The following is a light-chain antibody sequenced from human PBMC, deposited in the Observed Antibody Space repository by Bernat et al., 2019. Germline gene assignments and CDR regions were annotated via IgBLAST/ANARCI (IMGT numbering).Light chain of an antibody. CDR1: QSVSSSY. V-gene: IGKV3-20*01. J-gene: IGKJ2*01. CDR3: QLYGNSPPAYT. Sequence: EIVLTQSPGTLSLSPGETATLSCRASQSVSSSYLAWYQQKPGQAPRLLIYGTSSRATGIPDRFSGSVSGTDFTLTISRLEPEDFAVYYCQLYGNSPPAYTVGQGTKLEIQ. CDR2: GTS.